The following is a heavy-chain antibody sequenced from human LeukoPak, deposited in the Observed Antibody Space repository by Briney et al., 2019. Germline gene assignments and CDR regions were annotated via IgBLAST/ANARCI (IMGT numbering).Heavy chain of an antibody. CDR2: INHSGIT. Sequence: SETLSLTCAVYGGSFRGYYWSWIRQPPGKRLEWIGEINHSGITNYNPSLKSRVTISVDTSKNQFSLKLNSVTAADTALYYCARAATDSGYDWTTFDYWGQGTLVTVSS. J-gene: IGHJ4*02. CDR3: ARAATDSGYDWTTFDY. D-gene: IGHD5-12*01. CDR1: GGSFRGYY. V-gene: IGHV4-34*01.